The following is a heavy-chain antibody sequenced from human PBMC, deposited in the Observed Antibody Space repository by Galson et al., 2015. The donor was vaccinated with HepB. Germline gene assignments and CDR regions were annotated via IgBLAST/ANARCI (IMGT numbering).Heavy chain of an antibody. CDR2: ISRTGSRT. CDR1: GLTFSSQA. D-gene: IGHD3-9*01. Sequence: SLRLSCAVSGLTFSSQALSWVRQAPGKGLEWVSGISRTGSRTDYADSVKGRFTISRDNSNNTLYLHMNSLRVEDTAFYYCAKREDVVTGTESYFSDWGQGILVT. V-gene: IGHV3-23*01. J-gene: IGHJ4*02. CDR3: AKREDVVTGTESYFSD.